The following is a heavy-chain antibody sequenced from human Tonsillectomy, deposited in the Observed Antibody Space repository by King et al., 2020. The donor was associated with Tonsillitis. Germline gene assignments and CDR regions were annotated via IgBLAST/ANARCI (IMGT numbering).Heavy chain of an antibody. J-gene: IGHJ6*02. Sequence: VQLVESGGGLVQPGGSLRLSCAASGFTFSNYAMNWVRQAPGKGLEWVSEISSSGRSAEYAGSVKGRFTISRDNSKNTLYLQMNSLRAEDTAVYYCAKGVNWVSYQDYGMDVWGQGTTVTVSS. CDR3: AKGVNWVSYQDYGMDV. CDR1: GFTFSNYA. D-gene: IGHD3-16*02. V-gene: IGHV3-23*04. CDR2: ISSSGRSA.